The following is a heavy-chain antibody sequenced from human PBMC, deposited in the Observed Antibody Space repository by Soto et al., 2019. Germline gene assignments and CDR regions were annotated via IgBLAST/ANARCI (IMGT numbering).Heavy chain of an antibody. CDR2: IYYSGST. Sequence: QLQLQESGPGLVKPSETLSLTCTVSGGSISFSSYYWGWIRQPPGKGLAWIGSIYYSGSTYYNPALMSRVTISVDTSKNPSSLRLSSVTVADPAVSYWARQKVDSDGYNSDDWGQGTLGTAAS. CDR3: ARQKVDSDGYNSDD. J-gene: IGHJ4*02. D-gene: IGHD5-12*01. CDR1: GGSISFSSYY. V-gene: IGHV4-39*01.